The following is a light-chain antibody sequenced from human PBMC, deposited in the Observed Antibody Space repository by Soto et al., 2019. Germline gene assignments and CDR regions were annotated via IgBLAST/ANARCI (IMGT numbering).Light chain of an antibody. J-gene: IGLJ2*01. CDR2: DVS. CDR1: SSDVGDYNY. Sequence: QSALTQPASVSGSPGQSITISCTGTSSDVGDYNYVSWYQQHPGKAPKLVLYDVSNRPSGSSNRFSGSKSGNTASLTISGLQAEDEADYYCSSYSSRSTVVFGGGNKLTVL. CDR3: SSYSSRSTVV. V-gene: IGLV2-14*01.